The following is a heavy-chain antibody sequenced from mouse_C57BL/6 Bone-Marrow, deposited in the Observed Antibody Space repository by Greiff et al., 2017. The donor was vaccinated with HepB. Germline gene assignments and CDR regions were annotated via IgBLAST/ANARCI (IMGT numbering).Heavy chain of an antibody. CDR2: IHPNSGST. Sequence: QVQLQQPGAELVKPGASVKLSCKASGYTFTSYWSHWVKQRPGQGLEWIGMIHPNSGSTNYNEKFKSKATLTVDKSSSTAYMQLSSLTSEDSAVYYCARRGSSHWYFDVWGTGTTVTFS. D-gene: IGHD1-1*01. CDR1: GYTFTSYW. CDR3: ARRGSSHWYFDV. V-gene: IGHV1-64*01. J-gene: IGHJ1*03.